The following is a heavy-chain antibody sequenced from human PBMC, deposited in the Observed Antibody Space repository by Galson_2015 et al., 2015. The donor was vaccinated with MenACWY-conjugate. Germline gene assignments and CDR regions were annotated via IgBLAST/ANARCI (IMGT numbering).Heavy chain of an antibody. D-gene: IGHD2/OR15-2a*01. J-gene: IGHJ4*02. CDR1: GFTFRNYG. CDR3: AKSTTSTNSAGDY. V-gene: IGHV3-30*02. CDR2: IRDNGSKE. Sequence: SLRLSCAASGFTFRNYGMHWVRQAPGKGLEWVALIRDNGSKEFYADSVKGRFTISRDNSKNTLYLQLHSLRDEDMAVYYCAKSTTSTNSAGDYWGQGALVTVSS.